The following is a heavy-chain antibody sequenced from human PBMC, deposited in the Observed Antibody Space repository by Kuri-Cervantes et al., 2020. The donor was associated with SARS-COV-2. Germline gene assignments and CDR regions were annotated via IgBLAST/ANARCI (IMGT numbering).Heavy chain of an antibody. CDR2: MNPNSGNT. J-gene: IGHJ5*02. Sequence: ASVKVSCKASGYTFTSYDINWVRQATGQGLEWMGWMNPNSGNTDYAQKLQGRVTMTTDTSTSTAYMELRSLRSDDTAVYYCAKDYYGNWFDPWGQGTLVTVSS. CDR3: AKDYYGNWFDP. CDR1: GYTFTSYD. V-gene: IGHV1-8*01. D-gene: IGHD3-22*01.